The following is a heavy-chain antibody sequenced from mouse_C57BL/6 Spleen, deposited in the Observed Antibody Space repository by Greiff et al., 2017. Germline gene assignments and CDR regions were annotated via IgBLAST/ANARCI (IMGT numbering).Heavy chain of an antibody. CDR2: IYWDDDK. CDR1: GFSLSTSGMG. V-gene: IGHV8-12*01. J-gene: IGHJ3*01. Sequence: QVQLKESGPGLLQSSQTLSLTCSFSGFSLSTSGMGVSWIRQPSGKGLEWLAHIYWDDDKRYNPSLKSRLTISKDTSRNQVFLKITSVDTADTATYYCARKDYYGSSPWFAYWGQGTLVTVSA. D-gene: IGHD1-1*01. CDR3: ARKDYYGSSPWFAY.